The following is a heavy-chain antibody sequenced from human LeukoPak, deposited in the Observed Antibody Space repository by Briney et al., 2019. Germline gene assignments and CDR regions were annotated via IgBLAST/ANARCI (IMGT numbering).Heavy chain of an antibody. V-gene: IGHV4-34*01. CDR1: GGSFSGYY. CDR2: MNPSGST. Sequence: SETLSLTCAVYGGSFSGYYWTWIRHTPEKGLEWIGEMNPSGSTNYNPSLKSRVTISVDTSKNQFSLTLSSVTAADTAVYYCARGRQDVTMMVVIMTAVSYYLDVWGKGTTVTVS. D-gene: IGHD3-22*01. CDR3: ARGRQDVTMMVVIMTAVSYYLDV. J-gene: IGHJ6*03.